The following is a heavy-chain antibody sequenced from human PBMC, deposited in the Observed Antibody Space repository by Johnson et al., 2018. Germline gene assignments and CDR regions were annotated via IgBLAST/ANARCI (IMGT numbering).Heavy chain of an antibody. V-gene: IGHV3-23*04. Sequence: VQLVQSGGGLVQPGGSLRLSCAASGFTFSSSAMSWVRQAPGKGLEWVSGLSGGDASRYYVDSVKGRLTISWDNSKNTLYLQMNSLGAGDTAVYYCASDRGPDAFDIWGQGTMVTVSS. CDR2: LSGGDASR. CDR3: ASDRGPDAFDI. J-gene: IGHJ3*02. CDR1: GFTFSSSA.